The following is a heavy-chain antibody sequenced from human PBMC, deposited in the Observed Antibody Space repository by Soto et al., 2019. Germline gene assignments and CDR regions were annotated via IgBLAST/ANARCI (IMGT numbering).Heavy chain of an antibody. V-gene: IGHV3-21*01. J-gene: IGHJ4*02. CDR1: GFTFSSYS. Sequence: PGGSLRLSCAASGFTFSSYSMNLVRQAPGKGLEWVSSISSSSCYIYYADSVKGRFTISRDNAKNSLYLQMNSLRAEDTAVYYCARDPNSGSHYFDYWGQGTLVTVSS. CDR3: ARDPNSGSHYFDY. D-gene: IGHD1-26*01. CDR2: ISSSSCYI.